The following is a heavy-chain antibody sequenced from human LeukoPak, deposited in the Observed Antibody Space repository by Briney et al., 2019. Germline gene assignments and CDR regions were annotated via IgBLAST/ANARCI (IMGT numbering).Heavy chain of an antibody. CDR2: ISGSGGST. Sequence: GGSLRLSCAASGFTFSSYAMSWVRQAPGKGLEWVSAISGSGGSTYYADSVKGRFTISRDNSKNTLYLQMNSLRAEDTAVYYCANPPVVTSYYYYYMDVWGKGTTVTVSS. CDR1: GFTFSSYA. CDR3: ANPPVVTSYYYYYMDV. D-gene: IGHD3-22*01. V-gene: IGHV3-23*01. J-gene: IGHJ6*03.